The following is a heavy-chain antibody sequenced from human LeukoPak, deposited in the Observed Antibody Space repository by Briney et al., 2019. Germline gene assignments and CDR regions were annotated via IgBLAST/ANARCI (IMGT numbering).Heavy chain of an antibody. CDR1: GYSISSASY. CDR3: ARPISSQGYFGVVID. Sequence: SETLSLTCAVSGYSISSASYWGWIRQPPGKGLEWIGNIYHSGSPYYNPSLKRRVTISVDTSKNQFSLKLSSVTAADTAVYYCARPISSQGYFGVVIDWGRGTLVTVSS. D-gene: IGHD3-3*01. CDR2: IYHSGSP. V-gene: IGHV4-38-2*01. J-gene: IGHJ4*02.